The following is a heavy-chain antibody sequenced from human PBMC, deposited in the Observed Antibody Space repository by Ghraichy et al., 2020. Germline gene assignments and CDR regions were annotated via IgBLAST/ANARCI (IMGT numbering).Heavy chain of an antibody. V-gene: IGHV4-34*01. CDR1: VGSFSGHY. CDR2: INHSGST. CDR3: ARSRVATPSPFDY. Sequence: SETLSLTCAVYVGSFSGHYWSWIRQPPGKGLEWIGEINHSGSTNYNPAPKSRVTISVDTSTNQFSMKLSSVTAADTAGYYYARSRVATPSPFDYWAQGTLVTVSS. D-gene: IGHD2-15*01. J-gene: IGHJ4*02.